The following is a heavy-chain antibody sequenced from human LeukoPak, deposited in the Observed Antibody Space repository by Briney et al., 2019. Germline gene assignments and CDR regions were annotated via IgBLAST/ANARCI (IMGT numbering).Heavy chain of an antibody. CDR2: ISYDGNNK. V-gene: IGHV3-30*18. Sequence: GGSLRLSCAASGFTFSSYAMHWVRQAPGKGLEWVAVISYDGNNKYYADSVKGRFTISRDNSKNTLYLQMNSLRAEDTAVYYCAKRGNSGYDLNDAFDIWAKGQWSPSLQ. D-gene: IGHD5-12*01. CDR3: AKRGNSGYDLNDAFDI. CDR1: GFTFSSYA. J-gene: IGHJ3*02.